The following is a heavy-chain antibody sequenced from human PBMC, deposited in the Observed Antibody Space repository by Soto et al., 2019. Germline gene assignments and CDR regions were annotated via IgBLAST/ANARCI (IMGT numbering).Heavy chain of an antibody. J-gene: IGHJ4*02. CDR2: INSYGTAA. CDR3: ARDLYSGCDY. D-gene: IGHD1-26*01. CDR1: GFMFSAYW. Sequence: VQLVDSGGGFVQPGGSLTLSCAASGFMFSAYWMNWVRQAPGKGPVWVARINSYGTAAYYADSVKGRFTFSRDNTKNTLERQMNSLRVEDTAVYYCARDLYSGCDYWGQGTLVTVSS. V-gene: IGHV3-74*01.